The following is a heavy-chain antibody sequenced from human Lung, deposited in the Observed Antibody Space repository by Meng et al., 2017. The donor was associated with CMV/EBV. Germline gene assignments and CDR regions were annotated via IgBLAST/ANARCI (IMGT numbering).Heavy chain of an antibody. D-gene: IGHD3-22*01. Sequence: SCAASGFNFDDYAMHWVRQGPGKGLEWVSGISWNGNHIGYADSVKGRFTVSRDTAKNSLYLQMNSLRPEDTALYYCVKDVDFYDSSGYSDLGQGXLVTVSS. CDR1: GFNFDDYA. J-gene: IGHJ4*02. CDR3: VKDVDFYDSSGYSD. V-gene: IGHV3-9*01. CDR2: ISWNGNHI.